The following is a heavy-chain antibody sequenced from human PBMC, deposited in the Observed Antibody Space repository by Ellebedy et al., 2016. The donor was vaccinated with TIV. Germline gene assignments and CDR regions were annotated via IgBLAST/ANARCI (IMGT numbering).Heavy chain of an antibody. V-gene: IGHV3-7*04. CDR2: MKQDGSEI. CDR1: GFTFSSYW. J-gene: IGHJ3*01. D-gene: IGHD2-8*01. Sequence: GESLKTSXVASGFTFSSYWMTWVRQAPGKGLEWVAYMKQDGSEIYYVDSVKGRFTISRDNPKSSLYLQMNSLRAEDTAVYYCARGVYAFDVWGQGAMVTVSS. CDR3: ARGVYAFDV.